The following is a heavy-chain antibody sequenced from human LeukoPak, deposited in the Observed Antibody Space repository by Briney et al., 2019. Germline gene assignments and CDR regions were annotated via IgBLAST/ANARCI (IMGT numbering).Heavy chain of an antibody. J-gene: IGHJ2*01. D-gene: IGHD2-2*01. CDR1: GGSISSSSYY. CDR2: IYYSGST. CDR3: AREVVVVPAARDVWYFDL. V-gene: IGHV4-39*07. Sequence: SETLSLTCTVSGGSISSSSYYWGWIRQPPGKGLEWLGSIYYSGSTYYNPSLKSRVTISVDTSQHQFSLKLSSVTAADTAVYYCAREVVVVPAARDVWYFDLWGRGTLVTVSS.